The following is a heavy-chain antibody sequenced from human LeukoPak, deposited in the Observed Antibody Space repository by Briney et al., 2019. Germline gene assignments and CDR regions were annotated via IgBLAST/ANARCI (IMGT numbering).Heavy chain of an antibody. V-gene: IGHV1-18*01. CDR2: ISAYNGNT. J-gene: IGHJ4*02. CDR1: GYTFTSYG. CDR3: AREAKVVPAAPFDY. D-gene: IGHD2-2*01. Sequence: ASVKVSCKASGYTFTSYGISWVRQAPGQGLEWMGWISAYNGNTNYAQKLQGRVTMTTDTSTSTAYMELRSLRSDDTAVYYCAREAKVVPAAPFDYWGQGTLVTVSS.